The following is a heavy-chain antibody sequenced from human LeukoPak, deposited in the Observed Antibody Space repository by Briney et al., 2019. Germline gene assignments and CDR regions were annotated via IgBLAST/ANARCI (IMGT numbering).Heavy chain of an antibody. CDR2: IRQDGDTK. CDR3: ARSLPYGTTWYGRSDF. J-gene: IGHJ4*02. V-gene: IGHV3-7*03. Sequence: HPGGSLRLSCAASGFPFNAYWMTWVRQAPGKGLEWVANIRQDGDTKYYVDSGKGRFTTSRDNAMTSLYLQMNSLRAEDTAIYYCARSLPYGTTWYGRSDFWGQGTLVTVSS. CDR1: GFPFNAYW. D-gene: IGHD6-13*01.